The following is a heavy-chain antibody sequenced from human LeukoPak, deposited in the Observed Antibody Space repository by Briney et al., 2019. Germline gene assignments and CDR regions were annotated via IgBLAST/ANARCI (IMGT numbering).Heavy chain of an antibody. CDR2: TSAYNGNT. Sequence: GASVKVSCKSSGYTFTSYGISWVRQAPGQGLEWMGWTSAYNGNTNYAQKLQDRVTMTTDTSTSTAYMELRSLRSDDTAVYYCARENGFPGYCSGGSCYPDTYYFDYWGQGTLVTVSS. V-gene: IGHV1-18*01. CDR3: ARENGFPGYCSGGSCYPDTYYFDY. D-gene: IGHD2-15*01. J-gene: IGHJ4*02. CDR1: GYTFTSYG.